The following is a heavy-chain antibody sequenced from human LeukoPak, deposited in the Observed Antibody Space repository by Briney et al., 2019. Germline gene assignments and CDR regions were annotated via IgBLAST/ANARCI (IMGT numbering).Heavy chain of an antibody. Sequence: SETLSLTCTLPGGSICSHYWSCIRQPAGKGLEWIGRIYTSGSTNYNPSLKSRVTISVDKSKNQFSLKLSSVTAADTAVYYCAREAIEDYYYTDVRRKGTTVTVSS. CDR2: IYTSGST. CDR3: AREAIEDYYYTDV. V-gene: IGHV4-4*07. CDR1: GGSICSHY. J-gene: IGHJ6*03.